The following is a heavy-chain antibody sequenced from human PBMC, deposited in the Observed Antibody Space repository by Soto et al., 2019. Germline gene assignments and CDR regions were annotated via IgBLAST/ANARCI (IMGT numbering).Heavy chain of an antibody. D-gene: IGHD1-20*01. V-gene: IGHV4-59*01. CDR3: ARLRSTYYNWPDAFDS. J-gene: IGHJ3*02. CDR2: IYYSGST. CDR1: GGSISSYY. Sequence: SETLSLTCTVSGGSISSYYWSWIRQPPGKGLEWIGYIYYSGSTNYNPSLKSRVTISVDTSKNQFSLKLSSVTAADTAVYYCARLRSTYYNWPDAFDSWGQGTRVTGSS.